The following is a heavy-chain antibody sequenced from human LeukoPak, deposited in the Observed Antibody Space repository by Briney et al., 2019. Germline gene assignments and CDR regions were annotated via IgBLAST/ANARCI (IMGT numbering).Heavy chain of an antibody. V-gene: IGHV3-48*03. D-gene: IGHD6-19*01. CDR2: ISSSGSTM. CDR3: AREISVAGAYYYYGMDV. J-gene: IGHJ6*04. CDR1: GFIFSSYE. Sequence: GGSLRLSCAASGFIFSSYEVNWVRQAPGKGLEWVSYISSSGSTMYYADSVKGRFTISRDNAKKSLYLQMNSLRAEDTAVYYCAREISVAGAYYYYGMDVWGKGTTVTVSS.